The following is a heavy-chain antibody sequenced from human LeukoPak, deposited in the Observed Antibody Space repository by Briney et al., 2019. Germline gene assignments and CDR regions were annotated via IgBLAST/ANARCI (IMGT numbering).Heavy chain of an antibody. CDR1: GDTFSSYT. Sequence: GSSVKVSCKASGDTFSSYTLSWVRQAPGQGLEWMGRIIPILGIANYAQKFQGRVTITADKSTSTAYMELSSLRSEDTAVYYCARALAAPNNWFDPWGQGTLVTVSS. CDR3: ARALAAPNNWFDP. D-gene: IGHD6-6*01. V-gene: IGHV1-69*02. J-gene: IGHJ5*02. CDR2: IIPILGIA.